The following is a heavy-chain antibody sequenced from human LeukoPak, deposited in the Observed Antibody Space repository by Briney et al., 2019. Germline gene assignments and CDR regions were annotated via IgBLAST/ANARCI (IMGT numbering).Heavy chain of an antibody. Sequence: PGGSLRLSCAASGFTLSTYWMTWVRQAPGKGLEWVANIKQDGSQKNYVDSVKGRFTISRDNAKNSLYLQMNSLRAEDTAVYYCARDLAPVIAAAGVGNWFDPWGQGTLVTVSS. CDR3: ARDLAPVIAAAGVGNWFDP. J-gene: IGHJ5*02. V-gene: IGHV3-7*01. CDR1: GFTLSTYW. CDR2: IKQDGSQK. D-gene: IGHD6-13*01.